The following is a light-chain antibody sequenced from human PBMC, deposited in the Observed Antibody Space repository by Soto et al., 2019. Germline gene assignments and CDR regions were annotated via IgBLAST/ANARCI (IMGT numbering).Light chain of an antibody. CDR3: CSYVTTPEI. J-gene: IGLJ1*01. V-gene: IGLV2-11*01. Sequence: QSVLTQPRSVSGSPGQSLTISCTGTNRDVDDYRYVSWYQQFPGKAPKLVIYGVNQRPSGVPNRFSASNSDNTASLTISGLQAEDEADYYCCSYVTTPEIFGTGTKLTVL. CDR1: NRDVDDYRY. CDR2: GVN.